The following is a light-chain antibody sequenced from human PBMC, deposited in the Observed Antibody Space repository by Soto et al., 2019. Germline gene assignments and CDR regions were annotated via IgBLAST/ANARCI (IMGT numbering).Light chain of an antibody. V-gene: IGKV3-11*01. J-gene: IGKJ4*01. CDR3: QQRDKWPVT. Sequence: EVVLTQSPATLSSSLGERATLFCTASQSIGSHLAWYQQKAGQPPRLLIYDASNRPSGIPARFSGSVSGTFFTLSISSLEPEDFAVYYCQQRDKWPVTFGGGTKVEFK. CDR1: QSIGSH. CDR2: DAS.